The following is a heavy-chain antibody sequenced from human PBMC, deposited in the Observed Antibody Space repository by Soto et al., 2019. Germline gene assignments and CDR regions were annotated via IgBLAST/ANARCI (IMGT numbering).Heavy chain of an antibody. J-gene: IGHJ6*02. CDR3: ARERYSYGYSRYYYGMDV. D-gene: IGHD5-18*01. V-gene: IGHV4-34*01. CDR2: INHSGST. Sequence: QVQLQQWGAGLLKPSETLSLTCAVYGGSFSGYYWSWIRQPPGKGLEWIGEINHSGSTNYNPSLKSRVTISVDTSKNQFSLQLSSVTAADTAVYYCARERYSYGYSRYYYGMDVWGQGTTVTVSS. CDR1: GGSFSGYY.